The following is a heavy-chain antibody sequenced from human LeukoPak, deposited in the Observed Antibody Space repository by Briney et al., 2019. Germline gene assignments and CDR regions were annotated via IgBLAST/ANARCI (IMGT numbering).Heavy chain of an antibody. V-gene: IGHV4-38-2*02. CDR3: ARDLNVYYYYYFDF. J-gene: IGHJ4*02. Sequence: SETLSLTCTVSDYTIGSGYSWGWIRQPPGKGLEWIATISHTGTTYYNPSLKTRVTMTLDTSRNQFSLRLSSVTAADTAVYYCARDLNVYYYYYFDFWGQGTLVTVSS. CDR1: DYTIGSGYS. CDR2: ISHTGTT. D-gene: IGHD3-22*01.